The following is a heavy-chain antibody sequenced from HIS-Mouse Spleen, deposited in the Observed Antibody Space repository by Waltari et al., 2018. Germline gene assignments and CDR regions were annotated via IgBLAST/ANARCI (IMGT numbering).Heavy chain of an antibody. J-gene: IGHJ4*02. CDR1: GGSISSSSYY. CDR3: ARLAAAGTY. Sequence: QLQLQESGPGLVKPSETLSLTCTVSGGSISSSSYYWGWIRQHPGKGLEWIGSIYYSGSTYYNPSLKSRVTISVDTSKNQFSLKLSSVTAADTAVYYCARLAAAGTYWGQGTLVTVSS. CDR2: IYYSGST. V-gene: IGHV4-39*07. D-gene: IGHD6-13*01.